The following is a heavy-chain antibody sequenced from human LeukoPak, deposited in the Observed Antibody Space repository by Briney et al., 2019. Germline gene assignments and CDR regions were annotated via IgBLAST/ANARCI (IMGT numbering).Heavy chain of an antibody. CDR1: GGSISTSTYY. Sequence: SETLSPTCTVSGGSISTSTYYWGWIRQPPGKGLEWLGSIYYSGTLYHNPSLKSRVTMSVDTSKNQFSLKLTSVTAADTAVYYCARLLYDRSGYYYFDFWGQGTLVTVSS. CDR3: ARLLYDRSGYYYFDF. CDR2: IYYSGTL. D-gene: IGHD3-22*01. V-gene: IGHV4-39*01. J-gene: IGHJ4*02.